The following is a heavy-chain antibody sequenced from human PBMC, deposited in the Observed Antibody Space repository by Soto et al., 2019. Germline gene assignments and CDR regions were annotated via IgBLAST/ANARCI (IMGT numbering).Heavy chain of an antibody. CDR3: ARESSVVGSAVWFDP. J-gene: IGHJ5*02. CDR2: IYYSGST. Sequence: QLQLQESGPGLVKPSQTLSLTCTVSGGSISSGGYYWSWIRQHPGKGLEWIGYIYYSGSTYYNPSLKSRVTISVDTSKNQFSLKLSSVTAADTAVYYCARESSVVGSAVWFDPWGQGTLVTVSS. D-gene: IGHD2-21*02. V-gene: IGHV4-31*03. CDR1: GGSISSGGYY.